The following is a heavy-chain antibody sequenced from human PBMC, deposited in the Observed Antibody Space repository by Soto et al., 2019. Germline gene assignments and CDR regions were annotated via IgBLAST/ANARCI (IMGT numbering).Heavy chain of an antibody. V-gene: IGHV3-20*04. CDR3: ARGPGIAAAGYIHY. CDR2: INWNGGSI. D-gene: IGHD6-13*01. Sequence: EVQLVESGGGVVWPGGSLRLSCAASGFTFDDYGMSWVRQAPGKGLEWVSIINWNGGSIGYADSVKGRFTSSRDNAKNSLYLQMNSLRAADTALYYCARGPGIAAAGYIHYWGQGTLVTVSS. J-gene: IGHJ4*02. CDR1: GFTFDDYG.